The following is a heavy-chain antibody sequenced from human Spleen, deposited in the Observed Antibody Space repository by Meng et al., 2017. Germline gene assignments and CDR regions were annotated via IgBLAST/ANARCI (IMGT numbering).Heavy chain of an antibody. V-gene: IGHV1-69*01. J-gene: IGHJ4*02. CDR1: GGTFSSYA. CDR3: ASEGGYNLIFTFDY. D-gene: IGHD5-24*01. Sequence: QVQPGQSGAEVKKPGSSGKVSCKASGGTFSSYAISLVRQAPGQGLEWMGGIIPIFGTANYAQKFQGRVTITADESTSTAYMELSSLRSEDTAVYYCASEGGYNLIFTFDYWGQGTLVTVSS. CDR2: IIPIFGTA.